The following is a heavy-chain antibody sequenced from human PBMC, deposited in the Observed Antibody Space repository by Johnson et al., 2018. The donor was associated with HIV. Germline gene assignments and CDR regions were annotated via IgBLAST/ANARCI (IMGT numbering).Heavy chain of an antibody. CDR1: GFTVSSNY. Sequence: LSCAASGFTVSSNYMSWVRQAPGTGLEWVSAIYSGGSTYYTDSVKGRFTVSRDSSKNTLYLQMNSLKIEDTAVYYCPSVSSGWYGGAFDIWGQGTMVTVSS. CDR3: PSVSSGWYGGAFDI. D-gene: IGHD6-19*01. CDR2: IYSGGST. V-gene: IGHV3-53*01. J-gene: IGHJ3*02.